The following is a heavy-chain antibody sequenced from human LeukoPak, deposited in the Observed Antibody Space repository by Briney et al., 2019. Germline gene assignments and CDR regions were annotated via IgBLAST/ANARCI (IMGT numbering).Heavy chain of an antibody. D-gene: IGHD3-16*02. V-gene: IGHV3-48*03. CDR1: GFTFSSYE. J-gene: IGHJ4*02. CDR3: ARDLYTYDYVWGSYREFDY. Sequence: GGSLRLSXAASGFTFSSYEMNWVRQAPGKGLEWVSYISSSGSTIYYADSVKGRFTISRDNAKNSLYLQMNSLRAEDTAVYYCARDLYTYDYVWGSYREFDYWGQGTLVTVSS. CDR2: ISSSGSTI.